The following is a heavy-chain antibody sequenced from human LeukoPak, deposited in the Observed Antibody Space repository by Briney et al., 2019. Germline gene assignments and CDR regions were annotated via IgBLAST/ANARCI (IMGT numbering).Heavy chain of an antibody. J-gene: IGHJ2*01. Sequence: GGSLRLSCTASGFTFGDYAMSWFRQAPGKGLEWVGFIRSKAYGGTTEYAASVKGRFTISRDDSKSIAYLQMNSLKTEDTAVYYCTRSTYYYDSSGYYDDLWGRGTLVIVSS. CDR3: TRSTYYYDSSGYYDDL. CDR1: GFTFGDYA. D-gene: IGHD3-22*01. V-gene: IGHV3-49*03. CDR2: IRSKAYGGTT.